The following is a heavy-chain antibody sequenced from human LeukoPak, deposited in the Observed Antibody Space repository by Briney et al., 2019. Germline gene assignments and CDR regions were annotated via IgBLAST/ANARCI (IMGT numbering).Heavy chain of an antibody. J-gene: IGHJ4*02. D-gene: IGHD4-23*01. CDR3: ARIYGGNSGGFDY. CDR1: GFTFSTYS. CDR2: ITSSSSYI. V-gene: IGHV3-21*01. Sequence: GGSQRLSCAASGFTFSTYSMTWVRQAPGKGLEWVSSITSSSSYIYYADSVKGRFTISRDNAKNSLYLQMSSLRAEDTAVYFCARIYGGNSGGFDYWGQGAQVTVSS.